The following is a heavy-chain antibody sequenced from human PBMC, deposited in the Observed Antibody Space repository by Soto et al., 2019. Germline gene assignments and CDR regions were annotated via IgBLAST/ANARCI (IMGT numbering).Heavy chain of an antibody. D-gene: IGHD1-1*01. Sequence: QLQLQESGPGLVKPSETLSLTCSVSGGFISGSSYYWGWIRQPPGKGLEWIGSIYYSGSTYHNPSLKSRVTISIDTSKNQFSLKLSSVTAADAAVYYCAVTWKFQAYYFASWGQGTLVTVSS. J-gene: IGHJ4*02. CDR3: AVTWKFQAYYFAS. CDR1: GGFISGSSYY. CDR2: IYYSGST. V-gene: IGHV4-39*01.